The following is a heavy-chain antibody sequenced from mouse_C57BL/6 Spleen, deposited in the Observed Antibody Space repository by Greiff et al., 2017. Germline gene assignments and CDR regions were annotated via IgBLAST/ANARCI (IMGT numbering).Heavy chain of an antibody. CDR1: GFTFSSYA. CDR3: SRGRRNNNYDGWYFEV. Sequence: EVKLVESGGGLVKPGGSLKLSCAASGFTFSSYAMSWVRQTPEKRLEWVATISDGGSYTYYTDTVKGRFTISRDNAKNTLYLNMSHLKSEDTAMYYCSRGRRNNNYDGWYFEVWGTGTTVTVSS. CDR2: ISDGGSYT. V-gene: IGHV5-4*03. J-gene: IGHJ1*03. D-gene: IGHD2-5*01.